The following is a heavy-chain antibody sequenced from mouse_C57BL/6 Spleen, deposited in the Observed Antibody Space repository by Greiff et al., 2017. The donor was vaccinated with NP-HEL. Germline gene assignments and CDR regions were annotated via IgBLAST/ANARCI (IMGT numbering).Heavy chain of an antibody. Sequence: EVQLVESEGGLVQPGSSMKLSCTASGFTFSDYYMAWVRQVPEKGLEWVANINYDGSSTYYLDSLKSRFIISRDNAKNILYLQMSSLKSEDTATYYCARVYGNNFDYWGQGTTLTVSS. J-gene: IGHJ2*01. CDR3: ARVYGNNFDY. CDR2: INYDGSST. V-gene: IGHV5-16*01. CDR1: GFTFSDYY. D-gene: IGHD2-1*01.